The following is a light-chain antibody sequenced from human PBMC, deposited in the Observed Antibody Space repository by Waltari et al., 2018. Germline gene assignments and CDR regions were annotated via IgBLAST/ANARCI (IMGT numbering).Light chain of an antibody. V-gene: IGLV2-8*01. Sequence: QSVLTQPPSATGSPGQSVTIYCTGTKSDVGAYNYVSWYQQHPGKVPKLLIYEVTKRPSGVPDRFSGSKSGNTASLTVSGLQADDEADYYCSSYAHNNHFVFGTGTKVTVL. CDR1: KSDVGAYNY. CDR2: EVT. CDR3: SSYAHNNHFV. J-gene: IGLJ1*01.